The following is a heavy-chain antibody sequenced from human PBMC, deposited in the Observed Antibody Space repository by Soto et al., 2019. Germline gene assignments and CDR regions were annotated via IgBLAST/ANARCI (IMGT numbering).Heavy chain of an antibody. CDR2: ISDYNGNT. CDR1: GYTFTSYG. CDR3: ARSRGLTIAAAGTGWFDP. D-gene: IGHD6-13*01. Sequence: QVQLVQSVAEVKKPGASVKVSCKASGYTFTSYGISWVRQAPGQGLQWMGWISDYNGNTNYAQKLQGRVTMTTDTSTSTAYMELRSLRSDDTAVYYCARSRGLTIAAAGTGWFDPWGQGTLVTVSS. V-gene: IGHV1-18*01. J-gene: IGHJ5*02.